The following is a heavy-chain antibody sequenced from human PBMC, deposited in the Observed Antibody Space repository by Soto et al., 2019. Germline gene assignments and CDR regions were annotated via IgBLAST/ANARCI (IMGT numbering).Heavy chain of an antibody. CDR1: GFTFGSYA. J-gene: IGHJ6*03. CDR2: LGGNGFTT. CDR3: AKVLRPSLNFFYYMDV. D-gene: IGHD2-2*01. Sequence: EVQLLESGGGLVQPGGSLRLSCVVSGFTFGSYAMSWVRQAPEKGPEWVAILGGNGFTTYYADSVKGRFTISGEKSKSTLFLQMNSLRADDTGVYYCAKVLRPSLNFFYYMDVWCRGTSVTVSS. V-gene: IGHV3-23*01.